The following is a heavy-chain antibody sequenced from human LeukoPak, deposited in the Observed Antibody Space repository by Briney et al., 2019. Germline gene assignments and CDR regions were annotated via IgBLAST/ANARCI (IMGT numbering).Heavy chain of an antibody. CDR1: GFTFSTYW. CDR2: IKPSGTET. CDR3: LSGPGH. J-gene: IGHJ4*02. V-gene: IGHV3-7*01. Sequence: PGGSLRLSCAASGFTFSTYWMTWVRQAPGKGLEWVANIKPSGTETYYGDPVKGRFTISRDNAKNLLYLQMSSLRAEDTAVFYCLSGPGHWGQGTLVTVSS.